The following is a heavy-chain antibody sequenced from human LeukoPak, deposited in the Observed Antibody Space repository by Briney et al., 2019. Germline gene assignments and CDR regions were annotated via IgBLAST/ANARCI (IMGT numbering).Heavy chain of an antibody. Sequence: PGGSLRLSCAASGFRFSDYWMSWVRQVPGKGLEWVANIKQNGGEIYYVDSVKGRFTISRDNAKNSLYLQMNSLRAEDTDIYYCARDKIVGPTNFDYWGQGTLVTVSS. D-gene: IGHD1-26*01. J-gene: IGHJ4*02. CDR3: ARDKIVGPTNFDY. CDR2: IKQNGGEI. CDR1: GFRFSDYW. V-gene: IGHV3-7*03.